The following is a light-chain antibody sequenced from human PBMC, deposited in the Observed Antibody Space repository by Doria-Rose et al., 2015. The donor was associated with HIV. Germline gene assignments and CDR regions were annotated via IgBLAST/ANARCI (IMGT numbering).Light chain of an antibody. J-gene: IGKJ1*01. CDR3: HQYGTSWT. Sequence: EIVMTQSPGTLSLPPGERATLSCRASQSFSSTYLAWYQQKPGQAPSLLIYDGSTRATGIPDKFSVSGSGTEFTLTINRLEPEDFALYYCHQYGTSWTFGQGTKVEI. CDR1: QSFSSTY. V-gene: IGKV3-20*01. CDR2: DGS.